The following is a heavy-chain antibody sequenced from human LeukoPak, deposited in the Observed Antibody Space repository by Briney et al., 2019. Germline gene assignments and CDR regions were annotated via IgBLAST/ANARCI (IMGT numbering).Heavy chain of an antibody. D-gene: IGHD3-22*01. CDR2: MYYSGST. CDR3: ARDIDSSGYNGAFDP. Sequence: SETLSLTCTVSGGSISSGDYYWSWIRQPPGKGPEWIGTMYYSGSTYYNPSLKSRVTISLDTSKNQFSLKLSSVTAADTAVYYCARDIDSSGYNGAFDPWGQGTLVTVSS. V-gene: IGHV4-39*07. CDR1: GGSISSGDYY. J-gene: IGHJ5*02.